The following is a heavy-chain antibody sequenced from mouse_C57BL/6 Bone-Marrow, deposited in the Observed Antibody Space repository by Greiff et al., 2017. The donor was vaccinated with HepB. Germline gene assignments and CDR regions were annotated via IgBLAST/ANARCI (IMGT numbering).Heavy chain of an antibody. CDR3: ARRNYLRYFDV. CDR2: SYPGDGDT. CDR1: GYAFSSSW. V-gene: IGHV1-82*01. J-gene: IGHJ1*03. Sequence: VQLQQSGPELVKPGASVKISCKASGYAFSSSWMNWVKQRPGKGLEWIGRSYPGDGDTNYNGKFKGRATLTADKSSSKAYMQLSSLTSEDSAVYFCARRNYLRYFDVWGTVPTVTVSS. D-gene: IGHD1-1*01.